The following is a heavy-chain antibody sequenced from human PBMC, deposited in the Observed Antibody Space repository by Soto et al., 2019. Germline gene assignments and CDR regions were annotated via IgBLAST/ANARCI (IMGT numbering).Heavy chain of an antibody. Sequence: QVQLVQSGAEVRKPGSSVRVSCKASGGSFNRHTISWVRQAPGQGLEWMGGIIPIFGTANHAQKFQGRVTIIADESTSTVYMELSSLRSDDTAIYYCARGWGYDSTDCYYAYWGQGTLVIVSS. J-gene: IGHJ4*02. D-gene: IGHD3-22*01. CDR2: IIPIFGTA. CDR3: ARGWGYDSTDCYYAY. CDR1: GGSFNRHT. V-gene: IGHV1-69*01.